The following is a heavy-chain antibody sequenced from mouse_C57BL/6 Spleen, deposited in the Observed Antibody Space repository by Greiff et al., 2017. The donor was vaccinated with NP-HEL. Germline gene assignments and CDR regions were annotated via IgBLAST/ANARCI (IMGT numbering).Heavy chain of an antibody. V-gene: IGHV1-20*01. CDR3: ARGYGSSYSYWYFDV. CDR1: GYSFTGYF. CDR2: INPYNGDT. Sequence: EVQLQQSGPELVKPGDSVKISCKASGYSFTGYFMNWVMQSHGKSLEWIGRINPYNGDTFYNQKFKGKATLTVDKSSSTAHMELRSLTSEDSAVYYCARGYGSSYSYWYFDVWGTGTTVTVSS. D-gene: IGHD1-1*01. J-gene: IGHJ1*03.